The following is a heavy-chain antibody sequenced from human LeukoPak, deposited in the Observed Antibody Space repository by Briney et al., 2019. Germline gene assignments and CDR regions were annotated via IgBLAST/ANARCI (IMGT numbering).Heavy chain of an antibody. V-gene: IGHV3-33*08. CDR1: GFTFSSYG. D-gene: IGHD6-13*01. J-gene: IGHJ4*02. Sequence: GKSLRLSCAASGFTFSSYGMHWVRQAPGKGLEWVAVISYDGSDKYYADSVKGRFTISRDNAKNSLYLQMNSLRAEDTAVYYCARRALGGYRIDYWGQGTLVTVSS. CDR3: ARRALGGYRIDY. CDR2: ISYDGSDK.